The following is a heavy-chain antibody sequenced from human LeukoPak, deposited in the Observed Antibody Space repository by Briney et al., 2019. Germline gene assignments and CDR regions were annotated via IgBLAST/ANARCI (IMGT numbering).Heavy chain of an antibody. CDR1: GFTFSSYS. Sequence: GGSLRLSCAASGFTFSSYSMNWVRQAPGKGLEWVSSISSSSSYIYYADSVKGRFTISRDNAKNSLYLQMNSLRAEDTAVYYRARDLLSSSDDAFDIWGQGTMVTVSS. CDR2: ISSSSSYI. V-gene: IGHV3-21*01. D-gene: IGHD6-13*01. CDR3: ARDLLSSSDDAFDI. J-gene: IGHJ3*02.